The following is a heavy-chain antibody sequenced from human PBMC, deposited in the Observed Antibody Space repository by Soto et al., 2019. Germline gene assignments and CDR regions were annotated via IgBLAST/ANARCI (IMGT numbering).Heavy chain of an antibody. J-gene: IGHJ5*02. V-gene: IGHV4-4*02. Sequence: TLSLTCAVSGGSITSANWWTWVRQPPGGGLEWIGEISHSGITNYKASLKSRVTMSVDKTKNDVSLKLTSVSAADTAVYYCARVLRGWFDPWGQGTPVTVSS. CDR1: GGSITSANW. CDR3: ARVLRGWFDP. CDR2: ISHSGIT.